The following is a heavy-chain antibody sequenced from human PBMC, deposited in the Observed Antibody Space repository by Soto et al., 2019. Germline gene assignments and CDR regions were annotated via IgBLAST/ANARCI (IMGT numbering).Heavy chain of an antibody. J-gene: IGHJ4*02. V-gene: IGHV1-2*04. Sequence: QVQLVQSGAEVKKPGASVKVSCKASGYTFTGYYMHWVRQAPGQGLEWMGWINHNSGGTNYAQKFQGWVTMTRDTSISTAYMELSRLRSDDTAVYYCARSSQRGYSYGSTAFHFDYWGQGTLVTVSS. D-gene: IGHD5-18*01. CDR2: INHNSGGT. CDR3: ARSSQRGYSYGSTAFHFDY. CDR1: GYTFTGYY.